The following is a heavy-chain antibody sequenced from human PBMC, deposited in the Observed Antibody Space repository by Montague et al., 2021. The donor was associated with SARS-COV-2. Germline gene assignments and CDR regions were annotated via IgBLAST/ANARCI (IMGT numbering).Heavy chain of an antibody. V-gene: IGHV3-48*04. Sequence: SLRLSCAASGFTFSSYSVNWVRQAPGKGLEWISYISSSTNIIYYADSVKGRFTISRDNARNSLDLQMNSLRVDDTAVYYCAKDLVLRAARPDALDVWGQGTVVTVSS. J-gene: IGHJ3*01. D-gene: IGHD6-6*01. CDR2: ISSSTNII. CDR3: AKDLVLRAARPDALDV. CDR1: GFTFSSYS.